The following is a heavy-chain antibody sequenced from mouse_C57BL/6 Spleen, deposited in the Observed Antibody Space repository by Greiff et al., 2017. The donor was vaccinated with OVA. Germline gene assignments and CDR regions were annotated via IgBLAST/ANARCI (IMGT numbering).Heavy chain of an antibody. D-gene: IGHD3-2*02. Sequence: VQLQQPGAELVMPGASVKLSCKASGYTFTSYWMHWVKQRPGQGLEWIGEIDPSDSYTNYNQKFKGKSTLTVDKSSSTAYMQLSSLTSEDSAVYYCARRRLDSSGYPYYAMDYWGQGTSVTVSS. CDR2: IDPSDSYT. J-gene: IGHJ4*01. CDR1: GYTFTSYW. CDR3: ARRRLDSSGYPYYAMDY. V-gene: IGHV1-69*01.